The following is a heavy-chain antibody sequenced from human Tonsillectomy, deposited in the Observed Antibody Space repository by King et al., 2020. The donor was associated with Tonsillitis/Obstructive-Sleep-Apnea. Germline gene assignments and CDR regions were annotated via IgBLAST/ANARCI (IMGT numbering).Heavy chain of an antibody. J-gene: IGHJ4*02. V-gene: IGHV1-18*01. Sequence: QLVQSGAEVKKPGASVKVSCKAFGYTLIRYDISLVRQAPGQGLEWMGWISAYNGNTNYAQKFQGRVTMTTDTSTSTAHMELRSLRSDDTAVYYCTRVTRFLEWLSAFDYWGQGTLVTVSS. CDR1: GYTLIRYD. D-gene: IGHD3-3*01. CDR3: TRVTRFLEWLSAFDY. CDR2: ISAYNGNT.